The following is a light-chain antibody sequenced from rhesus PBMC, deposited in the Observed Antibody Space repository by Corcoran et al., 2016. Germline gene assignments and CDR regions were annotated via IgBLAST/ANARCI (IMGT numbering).Light chain of an antibody. CDR1: NTDVGAYNY. J-gene: IGLJ1*01. CDR3: CSYRGGDSSYI. CDR2: EVT. Sequence: QSALTQPPSLSQSLGQSVTFSCTGTNTDVGAYNYVSWYQQYPGKAPKVLIYEVTRRPSGVSDRFSGSKSGNTASLTISGLQAEDEADYYCCSYRGGDSSYIFGAGTRLTVL. V-gene: IGLV2S9*01.